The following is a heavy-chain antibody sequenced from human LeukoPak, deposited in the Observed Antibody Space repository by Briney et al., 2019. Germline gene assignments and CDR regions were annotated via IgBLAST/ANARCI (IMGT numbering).Heavy chain of an antibody. CDR2: IYFTGNT. CDR3: ARDGLDYGDYGGGY. J-gene: IGHJ4*02. D-gene: IGHD4-17*01. CDR1: GYSIRSGYY. V-gene: IGHV4-38-2*02. Sequence: SETLSLTCTVSGYSIRSGYYWAWIRQPPGRGLEWIGSIYFTGNTYYNSSLQSRVIISVDTSNNQFSLQLDSVTAADTAVYYCARDGLDYGDYGGGYWGQGTLVTVSS.